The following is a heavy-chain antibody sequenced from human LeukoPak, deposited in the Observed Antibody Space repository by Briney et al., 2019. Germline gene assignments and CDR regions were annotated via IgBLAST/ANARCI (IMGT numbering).Heavy chain of an antibody. Sequence: GGSLRLSCAASGFTFSNAWMSWVRQAPGKGLEWVGRIKSKTDGGTTDYAAPVKGRFTISRDDSKNTLYLQMSSLKTEDTAVYYCTTDDAGSSSNDYWGQGTLVTVSS. CDR2: IKSKTDGGTT. CDR3: TTDDAGSSSNDY. V-gene: IGHV3-15*01. D-gene: IGHD6-13*01. J-gene: IGHJ4*02. CDR1: GFTFSNAW.